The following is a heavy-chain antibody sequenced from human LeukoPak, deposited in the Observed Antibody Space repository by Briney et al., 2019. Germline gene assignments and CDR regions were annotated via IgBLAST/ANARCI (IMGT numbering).Heavy chain of an antibody. CDR3: ARVPVYYYDSSGL. CDR1: GFTFSDYW. Sequence: GGSLRLSCAASGFTFSDYWMSWVRQAPGKGLEWVASIKQDGSEKYYVDSVEGRFTISRDSAKNSLYLQMNSLRADDTAVYYCARVPVYYYDSSGLWGQGTMVTVSS. CDR2: IKQDGSEK. J-gene: IGHJ3*01. V-gene: IGHV3-7*01. D-gene: IGHD3-22*01.